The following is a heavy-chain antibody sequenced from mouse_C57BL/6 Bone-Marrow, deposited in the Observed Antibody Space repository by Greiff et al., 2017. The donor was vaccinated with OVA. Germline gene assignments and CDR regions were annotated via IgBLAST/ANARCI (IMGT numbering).Heavy chain of an antibody. CDR3: ARYTLYQAWFAY. J-gene: IGHJ3*01. Sequence: VQLQQSGAELVRPGTSVKMSCKASGYTFTNYWIGWAKQRPGHGLEWIGDIYPGGGYTNYNEKFKGKATLTADKASSTAYMQFSSLTSEDSAIYYCARYTLYQAWFAYWGQGTLVTVSA. CDR2: IYPGGGYT. V-gene: IGHV1-63*01. CDR1: GYTFTNYW.